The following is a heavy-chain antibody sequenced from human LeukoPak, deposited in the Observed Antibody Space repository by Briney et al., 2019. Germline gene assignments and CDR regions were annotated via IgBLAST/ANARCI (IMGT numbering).Heavy chain of an antibody. CDR3: TTAIEDYFDNSGYYYFDY. CDR1: GFIFSSTW. J-gene: IGHJ4*02. V-gene: IGHV3-15*01. D-gene: IGHD3-22*01. Sequence: GGSLRLSCAASGFIFSSTWMSWVRQAPGRGLGWVGRIKSKTDGGTTDYAAPVKGRFIISRDDSKNTLYLQMNSLKTEDTAVYYCTTAIEDYFDNSGYYYFDYWGQGTLVTVSS. CDR2: IKSKTDGGTT.